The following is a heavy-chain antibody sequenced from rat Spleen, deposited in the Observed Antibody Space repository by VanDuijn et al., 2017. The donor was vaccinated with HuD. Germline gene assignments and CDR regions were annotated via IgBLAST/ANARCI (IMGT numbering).Heavy chain of an antibody. CDR2: ISSSSGT. CDR3: ARGGYSGDNWFAY. D-gene: IGHD1-1*01. CDR1: GFTFSSYG. V-gene: IGHV5-62*01. J-gene: IGHJ3*01. Sequence: VHLVESGGGLVQPGRSLKLSCSASGFTFSSYGMHWIRQAPGKGLDWVAYISSSSGTVYADAVKERFTISRDNAKNTLYLQLNSLKSEDTAIYYCARGGYSGDNWFAYWGQGTLVTVSS.